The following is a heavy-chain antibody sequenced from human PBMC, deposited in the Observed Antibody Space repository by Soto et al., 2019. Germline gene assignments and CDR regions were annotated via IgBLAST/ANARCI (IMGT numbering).Heavy chain of an antibody. CDR2: ISYDGSNK. CDR3: ARVKDSSGWSADYYYGMDV. Sequence: ESGGGVVQPGRSLRLSCAASGFTFSSYAMHWVRQAPGKGLEWVAVISYDGSNKYYADSVKGRFTISRDNSKNTLYLQMNSLRAEDTAVYYCARVKDSSGWSADYYYGMDVWGQGTTVTVSS. D-gene: IGHD6-19*01. CDR1: GFTFSSYA. J-gene: IGHJ6*02. V-gene: IGHV3-30-3*01.